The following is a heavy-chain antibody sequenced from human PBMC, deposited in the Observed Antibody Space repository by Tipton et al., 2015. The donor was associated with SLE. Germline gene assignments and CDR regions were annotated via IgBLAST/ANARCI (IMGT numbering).Heavy chain of an antibody. CDR2: IYYSGST. J-gene: IGHJ3*02. Sequence: LRLSCTVSGGSISSYYWSWIRQPPGKGLEWIGYIYYSGSTNYNPSLKSRVTISVDTSKNQFSLKLSSVTAADTAVYYCARDQGGSVFAAFDIWGQGTMVTVSS. V-gene: IGHV4-59*01. CDR1: GGSISSYY. D-gene: IGHD2-8*02. CDR3: ARDQGGSVFAAFDI.